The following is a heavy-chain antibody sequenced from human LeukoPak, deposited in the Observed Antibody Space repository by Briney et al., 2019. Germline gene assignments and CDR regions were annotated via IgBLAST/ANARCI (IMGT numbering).Heavy chain of an antibody. V-gene: IGHV4-59*08. Sequence: SETLSLTCTVSGGSISSYYWSWIRQPPGKGLEWIGYIYYSGSTNYHPSLKSRVTISVDTSKNQFSLQLSSVTAADTAVYYCARHSSYYGMDVWGQGTTVTVSS. CDR1: GGSISSYY. CDR2: IYYSGST. J-gene: IGHJ6*02. CDR3: ARHSSYYGMDV.